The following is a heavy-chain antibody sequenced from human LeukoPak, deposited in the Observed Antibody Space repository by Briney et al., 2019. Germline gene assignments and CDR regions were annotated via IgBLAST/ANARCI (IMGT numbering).Heavy chain of an antibody. CDR2: ISGSGGST. Sequence: GGSLRLSCAASGFTFRSYGIHWVRQAPGKGLEWVSAISGSGGSTYYADSVKGRFTISRDNSKNTLYLQMNSLRAEDTAVYYCAKWYYDILTGYYDLDYWGQGTLVTVSS. D-gene: IGHD3-9*01. J-gene: IGHJ4*02. CDR3: AKWYYDILTGYYDLDY. CDR1: GFTFRSYG. V-gene: IGHV3-23*01.